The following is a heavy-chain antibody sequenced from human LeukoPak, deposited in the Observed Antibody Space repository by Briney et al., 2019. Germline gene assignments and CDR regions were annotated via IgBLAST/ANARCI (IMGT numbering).Heavy chain of an antibody. Sequence: SETLSLTRTVSGGSISSYYWSWIRQPPGKGLEWIGYIYYSGSTNYNPSLKSRVTISVDTSKNQFSLKLSSVTAADTAVYYCAAGVDFWSGYYFDYWGQGTLVTVSS. J-gene: IGHJ4*02. CDR1: GGSISSYY. D-gene: IGHD3-3*01. CDR2: IYYSGST. V-gene: IGHV4-59*01. CDR3: AAGVDFWSGYYFDY.